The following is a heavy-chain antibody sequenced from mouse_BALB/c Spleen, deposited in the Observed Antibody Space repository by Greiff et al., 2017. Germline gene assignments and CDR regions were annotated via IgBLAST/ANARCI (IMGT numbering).Heavy chain of an antibody. CDR2: INPSTGYT. CDR3: ASPYGNYEDY. V-gene: IGHV1S26*01. D-gene: IGHD2-1*01. CDR1: GYTFTSYW. J-gene: IGHJ4*01. Sequence: QVQLQQSGPELVKPGASVKMSCKASGYTFTSYWMHWVKQRPGQGLEWIGYINPSTGYTEYNQKFKDKATLTADKSSSTAYMQLSSLTSEDSAVYYCASPYGNYEDYWGQGTSVTVSS.